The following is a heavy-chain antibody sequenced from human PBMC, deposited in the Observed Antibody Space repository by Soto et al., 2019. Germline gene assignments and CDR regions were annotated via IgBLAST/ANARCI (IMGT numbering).Heavy chain of an antibody. CDR3: ASSSNDYLFDP. Sequence: SETLSLTCTLSAGSISSGDYYSSWIRQPPRKGLEWIGYIYYSGSTYYNPSLKSRVTISVDTSKNQFSLKLSSVTAADTAVYYCASSSNDYLFDPWGQGTLVTVSS. CDR2: IYYSGST. J-gene: IGHJ5*02. V-gene: IGHV4-30-4*01. CDR1: AGSISSGDYY. D-gene: IGHD4-17*01.